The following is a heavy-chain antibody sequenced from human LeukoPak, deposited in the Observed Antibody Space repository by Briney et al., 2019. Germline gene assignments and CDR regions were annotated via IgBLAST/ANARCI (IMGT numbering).Heavy chain of an antibody. J-gene: IGHJ4*02. CDR2: ISSSGGST. D-gene: IGHD1-26*01. Sequence: PGGSLRLSCAASGFTFSSYAMGWVRQAPGKGLEWVSAISSSGGSTYYADSVKGRFTISRDNSKNTLYLQMNGLRAEDTAVYYCAKGGSSSIVGATKVDYWGQGTLVTVSS. V-gene: IGHV3-23*01. CDR3: AKGGSSSIVGATKVDY. CDR1: GFTFSSYA.